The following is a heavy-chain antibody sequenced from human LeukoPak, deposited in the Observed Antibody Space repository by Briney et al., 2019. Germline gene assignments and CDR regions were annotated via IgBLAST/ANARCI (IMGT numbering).Heavy chain of an antibody. V-gene: IGHV3-30*18. J-gene: IGHJ4*02. Sequence: GGSLRLSCATSGFTFSSYGIHWVRQAPGKGLEWVAVISYDGSNKYYADSVKGRFTISRENSKNTVYLQMNSLRAEDTAVYYCAKGKTWIQLWLPLDYWGQGTLVTVSS. D-gene: IGHD5-18*01. CDR3: AKGKTWIQLWLPLDY. CDR2: ISYDGSNK. CDR1: GFTFSSYG.